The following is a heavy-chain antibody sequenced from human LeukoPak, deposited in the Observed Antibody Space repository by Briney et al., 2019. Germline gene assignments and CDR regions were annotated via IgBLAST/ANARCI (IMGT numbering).Heavy chain of an antibody. CDR3: ARERGYSYGAHCDY. CDR2: IWYDGSNK. V-gene: IGHV3-33*01. J-gene: IGHJ4*02. CDR1: GFTFSSYG. Sequence: GGSLRLSCAASGFTFSSYGMHWVRQVPGKGLEWVADIWYDGSNKYYADSVKGRYTISRDNSKNTVYLQMNSLRAEDTAAYYCARERGYSYGAHCDYWGQGTLVTVSS. D-gene: IGHD5-18*01.